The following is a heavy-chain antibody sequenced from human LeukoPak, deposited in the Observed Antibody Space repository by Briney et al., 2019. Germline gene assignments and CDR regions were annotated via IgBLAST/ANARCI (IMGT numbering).Heavy chain of an antibody. J-gene: IGHJ5*02. V-gene: IGHV3-23*01. CDR3: ARAPELSGWFDP. CDR2: IGGSGGDT. CDR1: GFTFSTYA. Sequence: GGSLRLSCVVSGFTFSTYAMSWVRQAPGKGLEWVSGIGGSGGDTFYADSVRGRFTVSRDNSKNTLFLQIDSLRTEDTAVYYCARAPELSGWFDPWGQGTLVTVSS. D-gene: IGHD1-7*01.